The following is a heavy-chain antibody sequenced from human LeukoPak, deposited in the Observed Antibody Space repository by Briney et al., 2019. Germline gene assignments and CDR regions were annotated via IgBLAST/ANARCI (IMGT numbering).Heavy chain of an antibody. J-gene: IGHJ4*02. Sequence: SGGSLRLSCAVSGFTFTTYSMDWVRQAPGKGLEWVSSISGSSSYIYYADSVKGRFTISRDNSKNTLYLQMNSLRAEDTAVYYCAKDGYETGYFDYRGQGTLVTVSS. CDR1: GFTFTTYS. CDR3: AKDGYETGYFDY. D-gene: IGHD1-14*01. V-gene: IGHV3-21*04. CDR2: ISGSSSYI.